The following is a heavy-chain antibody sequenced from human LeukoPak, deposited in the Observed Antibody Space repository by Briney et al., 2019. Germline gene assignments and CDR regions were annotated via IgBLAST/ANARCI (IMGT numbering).Heavy chain of an antibody. CDR2: IILPLDIT. D-gene: IGHD4-23*01. CDR3: AREPTLFYGDKDY. Sequence: ASVKVSCMASGDTFSSSAICWVRQDPGEGLEWMAQIILPLDITHYAQQFQGGVTITTDKSTDTVFLELISLRAQDTDVYYCAREPTLFYGDKDYWGQGTLVTVSS. V-gene: IGHV1-69*10. CDR1: GDTFSSSA. J-gene: IGHJ4*02.